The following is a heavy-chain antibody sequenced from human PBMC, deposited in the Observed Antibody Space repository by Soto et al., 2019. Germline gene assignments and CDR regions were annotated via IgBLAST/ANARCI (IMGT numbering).Heavy chain of an antibody. Sequence: GGSLRLSCAASGFTFSSYAMSWVRQAPGKGLEWVSAISGSGGSTYYADSVKGRFTISRDNSKNTLYLQMNSLRAEDTAVYYCAKDAPLIIVVVPAATPPVSFNIGGKGKRVTVSS. CDR2: ISGSGGST. D-gene: IGHD2-2*01. CDR3: AKDAPLIIVVVPAATPPVSFNI. V-gene: IGHV3-23*01. J-gene: IGHJ3*02. CDR1: GFTFSSYA.